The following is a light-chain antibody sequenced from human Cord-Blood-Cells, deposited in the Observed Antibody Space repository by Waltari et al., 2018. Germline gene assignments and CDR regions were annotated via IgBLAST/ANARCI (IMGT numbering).Light chain of an antibody. Sequence: QSALTQPASVSGSPGQSLTISCPGTSSDVGGYHYLSWYQQHPGKAPKLMIYDVSKRPSGVSNRFSGSKSGNTASLTISGLQAEDEADYYCSSYTSSSTWVFGGGTKLTVL. V-gene: IGLV2-14*01. CDR3: SSYTSSSTWV. J-gene: IGLJ3*02. CDR2: DVS. CDR1: SSDVGGYHY.